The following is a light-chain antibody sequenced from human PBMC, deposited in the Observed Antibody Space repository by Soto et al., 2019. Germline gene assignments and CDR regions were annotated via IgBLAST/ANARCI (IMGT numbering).Light chain of an antibody. V-gene: IGKV1-33*01. CDR1: QDITTS. Sequence: DIQMTQSPSFLSASVGDRVTITCQASQDITTSLNWYQQKPGKAPKLLMYDASNLETGVPSRYSGSGSGTDFTFTIRSLQAEDIATYYCQQYANLPLSFGGGTQVEIK. J-gene: IGKJ4*01. CDR3: QQYANLPLS. CDR2: DAS.